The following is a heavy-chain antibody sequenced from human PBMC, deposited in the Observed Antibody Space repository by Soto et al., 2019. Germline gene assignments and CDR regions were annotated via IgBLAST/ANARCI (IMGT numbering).Heavy chain of an antibody. CDR2: ISAYNGNT. J-gene: IGHJ3*02. V-gene: IGHV1-18*01. CDR3: ARDLRFLEPHDAFDI. Sequence: ASVKVSCKASGYTFTSYGISWVRQAPGQGLEWMGWISAYNGNTNYAQKLQGRVTMTTDTSTSTAYMELRSLRSDDTAVYYCARDLRFLEPHDAFDIWGQGTMLTVSS. CDR1: GYTFTSYG. D-gene: IGHD3-3*01.